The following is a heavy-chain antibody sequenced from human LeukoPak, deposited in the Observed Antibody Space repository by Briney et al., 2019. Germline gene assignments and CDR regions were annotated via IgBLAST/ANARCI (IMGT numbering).Heavy chain of an antibody. D-gene: IGHD3-10*01. CDR2: IYPGDSDT. CDR3: ATYAGSYSKYFQH. J-gene: IGHJ1*01. CDR1: EYSFTNYL. Sequence: GESLKISCEGSEYSFTNYLIGWVRQMPGKGLEWMGIIYPGDSDTRYSPSFQGQVTISADKSISTAYLQWSSLKASDTAMYFCATYAGSYSKYFQHWGQGTLVTVSS. V-gene: IGHV5-51*01.